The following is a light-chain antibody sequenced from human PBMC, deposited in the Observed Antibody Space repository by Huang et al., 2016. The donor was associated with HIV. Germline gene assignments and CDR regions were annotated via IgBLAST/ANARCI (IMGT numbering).Light chain of an antibody. CDR1: QSVSSN. CDR2: DAS. V-gene: IGKV3-15*01. J-gene: IGKJ5*01. CDR3: QQYNNWPPSIT. Sequence: ATLSCRASQSVSSNLAWYQQKPGQAPRLLIYDASTRATGFPARCSGSGSGTEFTLTISSLQSEDFALYYCQQYNNWPPSITFGQGTRLEIK.